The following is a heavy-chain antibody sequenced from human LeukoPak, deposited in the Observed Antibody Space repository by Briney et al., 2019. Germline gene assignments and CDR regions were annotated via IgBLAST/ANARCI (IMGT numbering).Heavy chain of an antibody. V-gene: IGHV5-51*01. Sequence: GESLKISCKRSGYSFSTYWIGWVRQMPGKGLEWMGIIYPGDSDTRYSPSFQGQVTISADRSITTAYLQWSSLKASDTAMYYCASLNNSLDTFDIWGQGTMVTVSS. D-gene: IGHD2/OR15-2a*01. CDR1: GYSFSTYW. CDR2: IYPGDSDT. CDR3: ASLNNSLDTFDI. J-gene: IGHJ3*02.